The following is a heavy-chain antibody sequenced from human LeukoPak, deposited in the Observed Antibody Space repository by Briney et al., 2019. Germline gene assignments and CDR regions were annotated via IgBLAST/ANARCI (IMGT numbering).Heavy chain of an antibody. CDR1: GYTFTSYG. J-gene: IGHJ6*03. D-gene: IGHD4-23*01. CDR3: ARLYGGRNYYYYMDV. CDR2: ISAYNGNT. V-gene: IGHV1-18*01. Sequence: ASVKVSCKASGYTFTSYGISWVRQAPGQGLEWMGWISAYNGNTNYAQKPQGRVTMTTDTSTSTAYMELRSLRSDDTAVYYCARLYGGRNYYYYMDVWGKGTTVTVSS.